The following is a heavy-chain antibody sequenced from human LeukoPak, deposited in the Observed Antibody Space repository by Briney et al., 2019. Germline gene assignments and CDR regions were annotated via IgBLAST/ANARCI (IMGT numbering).Heavy chain of an antibody. D-gene: IGHD5-24*01. J-gene: IGHJ4*02. CDR2: INHSGST. CDR3: ARDGRGGYNPFDY. V-gene: IGHV4-34*01. Sequence: SETLSLTCAVYGGSFSGYYWSWIRQPPGKGLEWIGEINHSGSTNYNPSLKSRVTLSVDTSKNQFSLKLSSVTAADTAVYYCARDGRGGYNPFDYWGQGTLVTVSS. CDR1: GGSFSGYY.